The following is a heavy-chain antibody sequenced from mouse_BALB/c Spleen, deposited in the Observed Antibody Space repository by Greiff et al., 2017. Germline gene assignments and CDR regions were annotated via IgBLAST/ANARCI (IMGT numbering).Heavy chain of an antibody. Sequence: VMLVESGAELAKPGASVKMSCKASGYTFTSYWMHWVKQRPGQGLEWIGYINPSTGYTEYNQKFKDKATLTADKSSSTAYMQLSSLTSEDSAVYYCARNLVITTVVPYYWGQGTTLTVSS. J-gene: IGHJ2*01. CDR2: INPSTGYT. CDR3: ARNLVITTVVPYY. CDR1: GYTFTSYW. D-gene: IGHD1-1*01. V-gene: IGHV1-7*01.